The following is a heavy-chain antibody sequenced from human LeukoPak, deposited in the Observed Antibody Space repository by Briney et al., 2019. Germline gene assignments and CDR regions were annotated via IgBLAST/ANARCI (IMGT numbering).Heavy chain of an antibody. Sequence: SETLSLTCAVYGGSFSGYYWSWIRQPPGKGLEWIGEINHSGSTNYNPSLKSRVTISADTSKNQFSLRLSSVTAADTAVYFCARLEGGNYRFDYWGQGTLVTVSS. J-gene: IGHJ4*02. V-gene: IGHV4-34*01. CDR2: INHSGST. D-gene: IGHD1-26*01. CDR1: GGSFSGYY. CDR3: ARLEGGNYRFDY.